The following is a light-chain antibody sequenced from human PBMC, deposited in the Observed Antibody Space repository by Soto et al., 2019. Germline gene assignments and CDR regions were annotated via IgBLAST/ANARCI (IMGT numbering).Light chain of an antibody. CDR2: KAS. CDR1: QNVNTY. J-gene: IGKJ4*01. CDR3: KQYDTYPLT. V-gene: IGKV1-5*03. Sequence: DIQMIQSPSTLSASVGDGVTVTCRASQNVNTYLAWYQQKPGKVPNLLIFKASRLQSGVPWRFSGSGSGTEFTLTINSLQPEDFATYYCKQYDTYPLTFGGGTKVEMK.